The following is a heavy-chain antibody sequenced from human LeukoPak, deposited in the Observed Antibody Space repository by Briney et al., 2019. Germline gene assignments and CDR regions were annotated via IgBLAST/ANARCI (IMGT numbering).Heavy chain of an antibody. V-gene: IGHV3-30*03. Sequence: GGSLRLSCAAFGFTFSSYSMNWVRQAPGKGLEWVAVISYDGSNKYYADSVKGRFTISRDNSKNTLYLQMNSLRAEDTALYYCARDGDIPMVFDYWGQGTLVTVSS. CDR3: ARDGDIPMVFDY. D-gene: IGHD2-15*01. CDR1: GFTFSSYS. J-gene: IGHJ4*02. CDR2: ISYDGSNK.